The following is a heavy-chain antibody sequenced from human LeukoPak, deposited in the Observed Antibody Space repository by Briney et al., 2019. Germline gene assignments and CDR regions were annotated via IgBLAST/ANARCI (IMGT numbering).Heavy chain of an antibody. D-gene: IGHD1-26*01. CDR2: ISGSGGST. Sequence: PGGSLTLSCAASGFTFSSNVMSWVRQAPGKGLEWVSVISGSGGSTYYADSVKGRLTISRDNSKNTLYLQMNNLRAEDTAVYYCAKSQDSGRLFHFDYWGPGTLVTVSS. J-gene: IGHJ4*02. CDR3: AKSQDSGRLFHFDY. CDR1: GFTFSSNV. V-gene: IGHV3-23*01.